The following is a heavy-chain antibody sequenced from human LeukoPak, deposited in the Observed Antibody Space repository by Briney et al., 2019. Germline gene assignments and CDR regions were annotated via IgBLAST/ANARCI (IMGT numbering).Heavy chain of an antibody. V-gene: IGHV3-23*01. CDR3: ARDGTAPGLYFDL. CDR1: GFTFSSYA. D-gene: IGHD6-13*01. Sequence: GGSLRLSCAASGFTFSSYAMSWVRQAPGKGLEWVSTSGSGGSTYYADSVKGRFTISRDNSKNTLYLQMSSLRAEDTAVYYCARDGTAPGLYFDLWGQGTLVTVSS. J-gene: IGHJ4*01. CDR2: SGSGGST.